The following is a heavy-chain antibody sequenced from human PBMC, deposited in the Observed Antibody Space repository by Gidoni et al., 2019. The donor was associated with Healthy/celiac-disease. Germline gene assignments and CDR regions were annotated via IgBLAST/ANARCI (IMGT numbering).Heavy chain of an antibody. J-gene: IGHJ6*03. Sequence: KALEWLAHIFSNDEKSYSTSLKSRLTISKDTSKSQVVLTMTNMDPVDTATYYCARIQAGYTQKWSYYYYYYYMDVWGKGTTVTVSS. CDR3: ARIQAGYTQKWSYYYYYYYMDV. V-gene: IGHV2-26*01. CDR2: IFSNDEK. D-gene: IGHD6-13*01.